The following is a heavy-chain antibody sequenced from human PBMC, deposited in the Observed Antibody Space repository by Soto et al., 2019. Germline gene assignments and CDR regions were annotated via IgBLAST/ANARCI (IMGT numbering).Heavy chain of an antibody. V-gene: IGHV4-38-2*01. CDR2: IYHSGST. CDR1: GYSISSGYY. J-gene: IGHJ3*02. Sequence: SETLSLTCAVSGYSISSGYYWGWIRQPPGKGLEWIGSIYHSGSTYYNPSLKSRVTISVDTSKNQFSLKLSSVTAADTAVYYCAGGDGGSGYYSAHNAFDIWGKGKMLNV. CDR3: AGGDGGSGYYSAHNAFDI. D-gene: IGHD3-22*01.